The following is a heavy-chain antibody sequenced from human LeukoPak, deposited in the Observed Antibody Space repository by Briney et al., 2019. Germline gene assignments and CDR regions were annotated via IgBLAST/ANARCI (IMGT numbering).Heavy chain of an antibody. D-gene: IGHD5-24*01. CDR3: ATHSLDRWLHNPYYFDY. V-gene: IGHV4-59*01. CDR2: IYYSGST. Sequence: SETLSLTCAVYGGSFSGYYWSWIRQPPGKGLEWIGYIYYSGSTNYNPSLKSRVTISVDTSKNQFSLKLSSVTAADTAVYYCATHSLDRWLHNPYYFDYWGQGTLVTVSS. CDR1: GGSFSGYY. J-gene: IGHJ4*02.